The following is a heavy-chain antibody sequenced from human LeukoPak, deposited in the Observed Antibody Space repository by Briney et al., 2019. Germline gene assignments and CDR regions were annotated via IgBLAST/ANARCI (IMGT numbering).Heavy chain of an antibody. CDR3: ARQEFDYDILTGYPDY. V-gene: IGHV5-51*01. D-gene: IGHD3-9*01. CDR1: GYSFTSYW. CDR2: IYPGDSDT. J-gene: IGHJ4*02. Sequence: GESLKISCEGSGYSFTSYWIGWVRQMPGKGLEWMGIIYPGDSDTRYSPSFQGQVTISADKSISTAYLQWSSLKASDTAMYYCARQEFDYDILTGYPDYWGQGTLVTVSS.